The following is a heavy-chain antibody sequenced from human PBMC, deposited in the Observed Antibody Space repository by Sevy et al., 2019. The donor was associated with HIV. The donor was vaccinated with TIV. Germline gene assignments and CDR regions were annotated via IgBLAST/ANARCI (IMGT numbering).Heavy chain of an antibody. CDR3: ARAPPVRSGDDSLNWFDP. CDR2: VYHTGST. CDR1: GGSISVYY. V-gene: IGHV4-59*01. J-gene: IGHJ5*02. D-gene: IGHD5-12*01. Sequence: SETLSLTCTVSGGSISVYYWSWIRQPPGKELEYIGYVYHTGSTNYNPSLKSRVTISVDTSNNQFSLKLTSVTAADTAAYYCARAPPVRSGDDSLNWFDPWGQGTLVTVSS.